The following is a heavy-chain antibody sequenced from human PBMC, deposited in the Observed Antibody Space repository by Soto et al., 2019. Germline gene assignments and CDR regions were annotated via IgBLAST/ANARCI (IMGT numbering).Heavy chain of an antibody. CDR3: ARMAATVTTPKKYFDY. V-gene: IGHV3-64*01. Sequence: GGSLRLSCAASGFTFSSYAMHWVRQAPGKGLEYVSAISSNGGSTYYANSVKGRFTISRDNSKNTLYLQMGSLRAEDMAVYYCARMAATVTTPKKYFDYWGQGTLVTVSS. J-gene: IGHJ4*02. D-gene: IGHD4-17*01. CDR1: GFTFSSYA. CDR2: ISSNGGST.